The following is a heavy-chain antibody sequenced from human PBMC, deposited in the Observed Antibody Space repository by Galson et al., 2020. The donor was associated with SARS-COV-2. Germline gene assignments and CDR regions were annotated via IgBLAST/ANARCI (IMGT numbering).Heavy chain of an antibody. D-gene: IGHD1-1*01. CDR2: ISWDGGTT. V-gene: IGHV3-43*01. CDR1: GFTFDDYT. J-gene: IGHJ4*02. Sequence: GGSLRLSCAASGFTFDDYTMHWVRQAPGKGLDWVSIISWDGGTTYYADSVKGRFTISRDNSKNSLYLQMNSLRTEDTALYYCARGANWLVYWGQGTLVTVSS. CDR3: ARGANWLVY.